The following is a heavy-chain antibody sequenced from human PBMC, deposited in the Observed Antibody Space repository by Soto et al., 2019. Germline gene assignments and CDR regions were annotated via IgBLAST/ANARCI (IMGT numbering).Heavy chain of an antibody. J-gene: IGHJ5*02. D-gene: IGHD5-18*01. V-gene: IGHV4-4*02. CDR2: IYHSGST. CDR1: GGSISSSNW. CDR3: ARGGYSYGYNWFDP. Sequence: SETLSLTCAVSGGSISSSNWWSWVRQPPGKGLEWIGEIYHSGSTNYNPSLRSRVTISVDKSKNQFSLKLSSVTAADTAVYYCARGGYSYGYNWFDPWGQGTLVTVSS.